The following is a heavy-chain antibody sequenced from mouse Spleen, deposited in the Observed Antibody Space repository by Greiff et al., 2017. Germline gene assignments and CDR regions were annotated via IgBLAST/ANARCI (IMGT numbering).Heavy chain of an antibody. Sequence: EVQVVESGGDLVKPGGSLKLSCAASGFTFSSYGMSWVRQTPDKRLEWVATISTGGSYTYYPDSVKGRSTFSRDNANNTLYLQMSSLKSEDTAMYCCARHVTDGSRGDWFAYWGQGTLVTVSA. D-gene: IGHD1-1*01. J-gene: IGHJ3*01. CDR2: ISTGGSYT. CDR1: GFTFSSYG. V-gene: IGHV5-6*01. CDR3: ARHVTDGSRGDWFAY.